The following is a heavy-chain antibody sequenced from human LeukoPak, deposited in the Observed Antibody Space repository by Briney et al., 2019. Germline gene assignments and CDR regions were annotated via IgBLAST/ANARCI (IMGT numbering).Heavy chain of an antibody. D-gene: IGHD6-6*01. CDR3: ARMPTAIAAQDY. V-gene: IGHV4-34*01. Sequence: PSETLSLTCAVYGGSFSGYYWSWIRQPPGKGLEWIGEINHSGSTNYNPSLKSRVTISVDTSKNQFSLKLSSVTAADTAVYYCARMPTAIAAQDYWGQGTLVTVSS. CDR1: GGSFSGYY. J-gene: IGHJ4*02. CDR2: INHSGST.